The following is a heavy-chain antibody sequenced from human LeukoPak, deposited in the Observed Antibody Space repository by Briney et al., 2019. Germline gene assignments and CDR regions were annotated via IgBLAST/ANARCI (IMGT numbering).Heavy chain of an antibody. CDR2: INHSGST. J-gene: IGHJ4*02. CDR1: GGSFSGYY. Sequence: PSETLSLTCAVYGGSFSGYYWSWIRQPPGKGLEWIGEINHSGSTNYNPSLKSRVTISVDTSKNQFSLKLSSVTAADTAVYYCASIPPESYSTPGPLFDYWGQGTLVTVSS. V-gene: IGHV4-34*01. D-gene: IGHD6-13*01. CDR3: ASIPPESYSTPGPLFDY.